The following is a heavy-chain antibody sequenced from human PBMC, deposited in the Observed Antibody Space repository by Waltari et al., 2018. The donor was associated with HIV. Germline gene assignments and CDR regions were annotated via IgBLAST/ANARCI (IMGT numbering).Heavy chain of an antibody. CDR2: ISCGKGSE. J-gene: IGHJ5*01. Sequence: EMKKPGASVRLSCRASGFLLADHYFHWVRQCPRQTFGWGRIISCGKGSESSAQKFQPRLTLTRDLFTGKLYIDLMSLKSDDTALYYCAKGGSHLTIYEAWFDSWGQGTMVTVSS. V-gene: IGHV1-46*01. CDR1: GFLLADHY. D-gene: IGHD3-3*01. CDR3: AKGGSHLTIYEAWFDS.